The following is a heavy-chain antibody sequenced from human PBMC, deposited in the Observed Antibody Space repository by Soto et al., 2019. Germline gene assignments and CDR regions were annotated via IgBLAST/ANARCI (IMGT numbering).Heavy chain of an antibody. Sequence: GGSLRLSCAASGFTFSNYWMSWVRQAPGKGLEWVANIKQDGSHKFYVDSVKGRFTMSRDNAENSLYLQMSSLRAEDTAVYYCARGSSVYDSSGYAFDFRGQGGLVTVSS. D-gene: IGHD3-22*01. CDR2: IKQDGSHK. CDR3: ARGSSVYDSSGYAFDF. V-gene: IGHV3-7*01. CDR1: GFTFSNYW. J-gene: IGHJ4*02.